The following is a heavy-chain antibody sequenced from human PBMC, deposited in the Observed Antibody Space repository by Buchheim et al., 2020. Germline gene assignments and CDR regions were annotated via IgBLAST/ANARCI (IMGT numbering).Heavy chain of an antibody. J-gene: IGHJ4*02. CDR2: INNSGTT. Sequence: QVQLQQWGAGLLKPSETLSLTCAVSGGSFSAYWLTWIRQSPGKGLEWIGEINNSGTTNYNPSLKSRVTISVDTSNKQFSLVLSSVNAADRAVYYCARGGYSGQRLWGQGTL. CDR3: ARGGYSGQRL. CDR1: GGSFSAYW. D-gene: IGHD5-12*01. V-gene: IGHV4-34*01.